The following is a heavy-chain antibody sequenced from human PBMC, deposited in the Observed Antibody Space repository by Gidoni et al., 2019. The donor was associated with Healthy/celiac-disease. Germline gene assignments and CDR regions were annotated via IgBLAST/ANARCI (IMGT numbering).Heavy chain of an antibody. Sequence: QVQLVESGGGVVQPGRSLRLSCAASGFTFSSYGMHWVRQAPGKGLEWVAVIWYDGSNKYYADSVKGRFTISRDNSKNTLYLQMSSLRAEDTAVYYCAREDNAFDIWGQGTMVTVSS. CDR1: GFTFSSYG. CDR3: AREDNAFDI. V-gene: IGHV3-33*01. J-gene: IGHJ3*02. CDR2: IWYDGSNK.